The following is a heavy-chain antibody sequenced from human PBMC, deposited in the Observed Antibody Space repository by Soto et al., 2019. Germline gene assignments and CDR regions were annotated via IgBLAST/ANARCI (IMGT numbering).Heavy chain of an antibody. Sequence: PGGSLRLSCTASGFTFCDYAMSWFRQAPGKGLEWVGFIKSKDYGGTTEYAASVKGRFTISRDDSKSIAYLQMNSLKTEDTAVYYCSRGLYGGYMPWGQGTLVTVSS. D-gene: IGHD5-12*01. CDR2: IKSKDYGGTT. J-gene: IGHJ4*02. CDR3: SRGLYGGYMP. V-gene: IGHV3-49*03. CDR1: GFTFCDYA.